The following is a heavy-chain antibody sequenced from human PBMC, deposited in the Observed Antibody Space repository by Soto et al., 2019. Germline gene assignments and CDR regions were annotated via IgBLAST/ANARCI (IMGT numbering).Heavy chain of an antibody. CDR2: ISYDGSNK. V-gene: IGHV3-30-3*01. CDR3: ASDSSSWYDDY. CDR1: GFTFSSYA. D-gene: IGHD6-13*01. Sequence: ESGGGVVQPGRSLRLSCAASGFTFSSYAMHWVRQAPDKGLEWVAVISYDGSNKYYADSVKGRFTISRDNSKNTLYLQMNSLRAEDTAVYYCASDSSSWYDDYWGQGTLVTVSS. J-gene: IGHJ4*02.